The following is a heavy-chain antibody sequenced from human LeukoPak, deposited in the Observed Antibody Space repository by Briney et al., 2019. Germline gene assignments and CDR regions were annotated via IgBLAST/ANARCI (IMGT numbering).Heavy chain of an antibody. CDR1: GGSISSNTYY. Sequence: SETLSLTCTVSGGSISSNTYYWGWIRQPPGKGLEWIGSIYYSGGTYYNPSLKSRVTISVDTSKNQFSLKLSSVTAADTAVYYCAREVIAAHNWFDPWGQGTLVIVSS. CDR3: AREVIAAHNWFDP. CDR2: IYYSGGT. D-gene: IGHD6-6*01. V-gene: IGHV4-39*07. J-gene: IGHJ5*02.